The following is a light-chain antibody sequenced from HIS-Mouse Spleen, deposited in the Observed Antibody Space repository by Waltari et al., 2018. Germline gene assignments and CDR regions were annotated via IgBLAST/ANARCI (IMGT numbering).Light chain of an antibody. CDR3: AAWDDSLNGPV. CDR2: GKN. CDR1: SLRSYY. Sequence: SSELTQDPAVSVALGQTVRITCQGDSLRSYYASWYQQKPGKAPVLVIYGKNNRPSGIPDRFSGSSSGNTASLTITGAQAEDEADYYCAAWDDSLNGPVFGGGTKLTVL. V-gene: IGLV3-19*01. J-gene: IGLJ3*02.